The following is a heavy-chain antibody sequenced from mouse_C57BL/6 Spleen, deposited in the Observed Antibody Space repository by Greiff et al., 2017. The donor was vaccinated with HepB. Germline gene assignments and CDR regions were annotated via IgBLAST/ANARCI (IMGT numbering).Heavy chain of an antibody. D-gene: IGHD1-1*01. J-gene: IGHJ4*01. Sequence: EVQLQQSGPELVKPGASVKISCKASGYTFTDYYMNWVKQSHGKSLEWIGDINPNNGGTSYNQKFKGKATLTVDKSSSTAYMELRSLTSEDSAVYYCANPTVVPDYYAMDYWGQGTSVTVSS. V-gene: IGHV1-26*01. CDR3: ANPTVVPDYYAMDY. CDR1: GYTFTDYY. CDR2: INPNNGGT.